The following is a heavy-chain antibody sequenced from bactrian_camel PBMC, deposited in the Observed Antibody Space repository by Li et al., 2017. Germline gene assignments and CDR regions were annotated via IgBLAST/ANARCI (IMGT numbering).Heavy chain of an antibody. CDR3: AAGDYGAGYCYTGERSMDY. CDR2: IDSDGCT. J-gene: IGHJ4*01. CDR1: GLNYRRYC. V-gene: IGHV3S26*01. Sequence: VQLVESGGGSVQAGGSLKLSCRASGLNYRRYCMGWFRQAAGKGREGVAAIDSDGCTSYADSVRGRFTISKDNAKNTQYLQMDSLKPEDTAMYYCAAGDYGAGYCYTGERSMDYWGQGTQVTVS. D-gene: IGHD2*01.